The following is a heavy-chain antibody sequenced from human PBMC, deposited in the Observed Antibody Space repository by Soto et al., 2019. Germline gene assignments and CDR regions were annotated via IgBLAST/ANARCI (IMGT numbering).Heavy chain of an antibody. CDR1: GFTFSSYW. Sequence: GGSLRLSCAASGFTFSSYWMSWVRQAPGKGLEWVANIKQDGSERYYGDSVKGRFTISRDNAKNSLYLQMNSLRAEDTAVYYCARDIAAHHRCRNNWFDPWGQGTLVTVSS. D-gene: IGHD6-6*01. V-gene: IGHV3-7*01. CDR2: IKQDGSER. J-gene: IGHJ5*02. CDR3: ARDIAAHHRCRNNWFDP.